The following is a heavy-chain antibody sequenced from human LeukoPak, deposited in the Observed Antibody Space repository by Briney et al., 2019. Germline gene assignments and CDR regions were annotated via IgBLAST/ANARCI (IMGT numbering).Heavy chain of an antibody. CDR1: GFTFSNYD. D-gene: IGHD1-26*01. Sequence: PGGSLRLSCAASGFTFSNYDMNWVRQAPGKGLEWVSYSGSSNITMYYADSVKGRFTISRDNAKNSLYLQMNSLRNEDTAVYYCARGPLGWSDFWGQGTLVTVSS. CDR3: ARGPLGWSDF. CDR2: SGSSNITM. J-gene: IGHJ4*02. V-gene: IGHV3-48*02.